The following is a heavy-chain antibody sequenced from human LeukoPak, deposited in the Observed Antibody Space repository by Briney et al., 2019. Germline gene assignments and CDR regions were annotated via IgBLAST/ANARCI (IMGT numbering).Heavy chain of an antibody. Sequence: ASVKVSCKASGGTFSSYAISWVRQAPGQGLEWMGGIIPIFGTANYAQKFQGRVTITTDESTSTAYMELSSLRPEDTAVYYCARGGCSSTSCPPYDAFDIWGQGTMVTVSS. D-gene: IGHD2-2*01. V-gene: IGHV1-69*05. CDR3: ARGGCSSTSCPPYDAFDI. J-gene: IGHJ3*02. CDR2: IIPIFGTA. CDR1: GGTFSSYA.